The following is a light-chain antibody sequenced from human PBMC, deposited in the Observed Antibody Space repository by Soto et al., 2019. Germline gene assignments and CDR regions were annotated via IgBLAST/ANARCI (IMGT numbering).Light chain of an antibody. CDR2: DDS. CDR3: SSYKIGSTLVV. J-gene: IGLJ2*01. V-gene: IGLV2-14*01. Sequence: QSALTQPASVSGSPGQSITISCTGTSSDVGGCNYVSWYQQLPGKAPKLIIYDDSNRPSEVSNRFSGSKSGNSASLTITGLQAEDEGNYYCSSYKIGSTLVVFGGGTKVTVL. CDR1: SSDVGGCNY.